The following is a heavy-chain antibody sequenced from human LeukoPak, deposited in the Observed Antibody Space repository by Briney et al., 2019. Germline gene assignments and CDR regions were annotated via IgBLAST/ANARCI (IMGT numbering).Heavy chain of an antibody. CDR1: GYTFTDYY. D-gene: IGHD3-9*01. CDR3: ARGPYYDILTGYWNFDY. Sequence: ASVKVSCKASGYTFTDYYMHWVRQAPGQGLEWMGWINPNRGATNYAQKFQGRVTMTRDTSISTAYMELSSLRSEDTAVYYCARGPYYDILTGYWNFDYWGQGTLVTVSS. CDR2: INPNRGAT. V-gene: IGHV1-2*02. J-gene: IGHJ4*02.